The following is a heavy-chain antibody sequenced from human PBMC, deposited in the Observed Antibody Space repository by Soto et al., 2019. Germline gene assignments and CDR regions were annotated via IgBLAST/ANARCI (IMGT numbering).Heavy chain of an antibody. V-gene: IGHV3-53*01. CDR1: GVTVSSIY. CDR3: ANWAYYYDY. D-gene: IGHD7-27*01. Sequence: GGSLRLSCAASGVTVSSIYMSWVRQAPGKGLEWVSVIYSSGSTYYADSVKGRFTISRDGSKNTLYLQMNSLRVEDTAVYYCANWAYYYDYWGQGTLVTVSS. CDR2: IYSSGST. J-gene: IGHJ4*02.